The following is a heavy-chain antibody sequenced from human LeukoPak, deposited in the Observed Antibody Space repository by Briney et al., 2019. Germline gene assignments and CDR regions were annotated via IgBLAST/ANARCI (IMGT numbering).Heavy chain of an antibody. J-gene: IGHJ4*02. CDR1: GFTFSIYS. CDR2: ISSSSSYI. Sequence: GGSLRLSCAASGFTFSIYSMNWVRQAPGKGLEWVSSISSSSSYIYYADSVKGRFTISRDNAKNSLYLQMNSLRAEDTAVYYCAREFTIFGVVPPPFVDYWGQGTLVTVSS. D-gene: IGHD3-3*01. V-gene: IGHV3-21*01. CDR3: AREFTIFGVVPPPFVDY.